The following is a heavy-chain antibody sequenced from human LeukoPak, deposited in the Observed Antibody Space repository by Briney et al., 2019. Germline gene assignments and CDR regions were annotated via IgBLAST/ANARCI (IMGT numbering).Heavy chain of an antibody. Sequence: GSLRLSCAADGFTVSNNYMSWVGQAPGKGRGWGSVIYRGDTAQYTEYVKGRFTISRENSKKKQYLKKNNLRAEDTAVYYCARDVNYDHTYWGQGTLVTVSS. V-gene: IGHV3-66*01. J-gene: IGHJ4*02. CDR1: GFTVSNNY. CDR2: IYRGDTA. CDR3: ARDVNYDHTY. D-gene: IGHD1-7*01.